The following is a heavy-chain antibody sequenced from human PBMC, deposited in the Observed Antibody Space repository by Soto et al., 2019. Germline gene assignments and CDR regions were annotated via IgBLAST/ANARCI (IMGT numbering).Heavy chain of an antibody. Sequence: RRSCAASGFTFSNAWMSWVRQAPGKGLEWVGRIKSKTDGGTTDYAAPVKGRFTISRDDSKNTLYLQMNSLKTEDTAVYYCTTPILRFLEWLVTDVWGQGTTVTV. CDR1: GFTFSNAW. J-gene: IGHJ6*02. V-gene: IGHV3-15*01. CDR2: IKSKTDGGTT. CDR3: TTPILRFLEWLVTDV. D-gene: IGHD3-3*01.